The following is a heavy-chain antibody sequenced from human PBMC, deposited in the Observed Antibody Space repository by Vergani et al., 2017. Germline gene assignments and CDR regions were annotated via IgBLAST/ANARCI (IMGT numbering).Heavy chain of an antibody. CDR3: ARRSGIVYDICSGTQYFFDF. CDR2: IYRTGRT. V-gene: IGHV4-38-2*01. Sequence: QVQLQESGPGLVKPSETLSLTCAVSGFSIDNGYYWDWIRQPPGKGLEWIGSIYRTGRTHFNPSLKSRVTISVDTSNNHFSLGLNSLTAADTAVYYCARRSGIVYDICSGTQYFFDFWGQGTLVTVSS. D-gene: IGHD3-3*01. CDR1: GFSIDNGYY. J-gene: IGHJ4*02.